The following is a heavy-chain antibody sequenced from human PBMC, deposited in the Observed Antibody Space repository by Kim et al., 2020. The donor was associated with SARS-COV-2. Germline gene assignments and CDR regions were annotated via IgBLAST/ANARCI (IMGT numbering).Heavy chain of an antibody. CDR2: FDPEDGET. CDR1: GYTLTELS. Sequence: ASVKVSCKVSGYTLTELSMHWVRQAPGKGLEWMGGFDPEDGETIYAQKFQGRVTMTEDTSTDTAYMELSSLRSEDTAMYYCARGRPYYYGSGSYYADYWGQGTLVTVSS. CDR3: ARGRPYYYGSGSYYADY. J-gene: IGHJ4*02. V-gene: IGHV1-24*01. D-gene: IGHD3-10*01.